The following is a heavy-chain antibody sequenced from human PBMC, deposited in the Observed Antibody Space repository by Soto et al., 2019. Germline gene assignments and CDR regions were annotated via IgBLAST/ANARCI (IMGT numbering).Heavy chain of an antibody. V-gene: IGHV1-46*03. Sequence: ASVKVSCKASGYTFSSYNMHWVRQAPGQGLEWMGIINPSGGSTSYAQKFQGRVTMTRDTSTSTVYMELGSLRSEDTAIYYCSRDGTSPVYYYYYMHVWGKATTVSVSS. J-gene: IGHJ6*03. CDR1: GYTFSSYN. CDR3: SRDGTSPVYYYYYMHV. CDR2: INPSGGST. D-gene: IGHD1-1*01.